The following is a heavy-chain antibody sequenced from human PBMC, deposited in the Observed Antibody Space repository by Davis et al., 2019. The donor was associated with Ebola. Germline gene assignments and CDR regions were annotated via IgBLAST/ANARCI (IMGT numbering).Heavy chain of an antibody. CDR3: ARRGMGLMAYWGSTGPNWYFDL. V-gene: IGHV3-11*01. J-gene: IGHJ2*01. CDR2: ISSSGSTI. Sequence: GESLKISCAASGFTFSDYYMSWNRQAPGKGLEWVSYISSSGSTIYYADSAKGRFTISRDNAKNSLYLQMNSLRAEDTAVYYCARRGMGLMAYWGSTGPNWYFDLWGRGTLVTVSS. CDR1: GFTFSDYY. D-gene: IGHD3-16*01.